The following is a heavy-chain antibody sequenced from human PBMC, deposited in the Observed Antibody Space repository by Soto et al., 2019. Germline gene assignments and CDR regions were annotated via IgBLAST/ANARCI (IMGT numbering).Heavy chain of an antibody. D-gene: IGHD2-8*01. CDR3: ATEERAFHTNLIDY. V-gene: IGHV3-15*07. CDR2: IKSKIDGGTT. Sequence: GGSLRLSCAASGLLFSSAWMNWVRQAPGKGLEWVGRIKSKIDGGTTDYAAPVKGRFTISRDDSKNTLYLQMSSLRIDDTAVYYCATEERAFHTNLIDYWGQGTLVTVSS. CDR1: GLLFSSAW. J-gene: IGHJ4*02.